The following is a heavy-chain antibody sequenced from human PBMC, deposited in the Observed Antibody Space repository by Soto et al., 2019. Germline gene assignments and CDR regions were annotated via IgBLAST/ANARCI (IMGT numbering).Heavy chain of an antibody. CDR3: ASDLPPVDY. J-gene: IGHJ4*02. Sequence: QIQLVQSGAEVKKPGASVKVSCKASGYTFSSYHITWVRQAPGQGLEWMGWISAYNGNTNYAQNLQGRVTMTTDPSTSTAYMELRVLCSDDTPVYYCASDLPPVDYCGQGSLVTVSS. V-gene: IGHV1-18*01. CDR1: GYTFSSYH. CDR2: ISAYNGNT.